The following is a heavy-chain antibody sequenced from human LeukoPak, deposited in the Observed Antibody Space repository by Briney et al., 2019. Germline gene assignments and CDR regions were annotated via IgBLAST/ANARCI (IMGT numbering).Heavy chain of an antibody. CDR2: ISGSGGST. J-gene: IGHJ4*02. CDR3: AKDPPGQWLPTYFFDY. V-gene: IGHV3-23*01. Sequence: GGSLRLSCAASGFTFSSYAMSWVRQTPEKGLEWVSAISGSGGSTYYADSVKGRFTISRDNSKNTLYLQMNSLRAEDTAVYFCAKDPPGQWLPTYFFDYWGQGTLVTVSS. D-gene: IGHD6-19*01. CDR1: GFTFSSYA.